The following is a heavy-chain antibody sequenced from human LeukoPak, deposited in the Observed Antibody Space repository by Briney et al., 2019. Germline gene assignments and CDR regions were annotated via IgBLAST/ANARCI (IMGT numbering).Heavy chain of an antibody. CDR1: GGTFSSYT. Sequence: SVKVSCKASGGTFSSYTISWVRQAPGQGLEWMGGIIPIFGTANYAQKFQGRVTITADESTSTAYMGLSSLRSEDTAVYYCARSILSTVSPDYWGQGTLVTVSS. J-gene: IGHJ4*02. CDR3: ARSILSTVSPDY. V-gene: IGHV1-69*13. CDR2: IIPIFGTA. D-gene: IGHD4-17*01.